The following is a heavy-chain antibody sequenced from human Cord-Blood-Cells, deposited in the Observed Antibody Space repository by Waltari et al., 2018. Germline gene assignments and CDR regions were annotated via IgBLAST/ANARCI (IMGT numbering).Heavy chain of an antibody. CDR1: GGSISSSSYY. J-gene: IGHJ3*02. CDR2: IYYSGST. V-gene: IGHV4-39*01. D-gene: IGHD2-2*01. CDR3: ARGACSSTSCYPSDAFDI. Sequence: LTCTVSGGSISSSSYYWGWIRKPSGKGLEGIGSIYYSGSTYYNPSLKSRVTISVDTSKNQFSLKLSSVTAADTAVYYCARGACSSTSCYPSDAFDIWGQGTMVTVSS.